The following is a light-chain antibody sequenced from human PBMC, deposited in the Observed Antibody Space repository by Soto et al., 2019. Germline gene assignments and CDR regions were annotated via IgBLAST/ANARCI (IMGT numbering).Light chain of an antibody. CDR3: QQRYSTPRT. CDR2: AAS. V-gene: IGKV1-39*01. J-gene: IGKJ1*01. Sequence: DIQMTQSPSSLSASVGDRVTITCRASQSISSYLNWYQQKPGKAPKLLIYAASSLQSGVPSRFSGSGSGTDFTLTISSXQPEDFASYYCQQRYSTPRTFGQGKKVDTK. CDR1: QSISSY.